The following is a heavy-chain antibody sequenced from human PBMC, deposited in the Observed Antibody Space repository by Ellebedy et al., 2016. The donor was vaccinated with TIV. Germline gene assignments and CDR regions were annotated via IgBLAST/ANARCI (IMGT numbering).Heavy chain of an antibody. CDR1: GFTFSSYS. CDR2: ISSSGSTI. CDR3: ARMVGDTSGHYYYFDY. J-gene: IGHJ4*02. V-gene: IGHV3-48*04. D-gene: IGHD3-22*01. Sequence: GESLKISXAASGFTFSSYSMNWVRQAPGKGLEWISYISSSGSTIYQADSVKGRFTISRDNAKNSLYLQMNSLRAEDTAVYYCARMVGDTSGHYYYFDYWGQGTLVTVSS.